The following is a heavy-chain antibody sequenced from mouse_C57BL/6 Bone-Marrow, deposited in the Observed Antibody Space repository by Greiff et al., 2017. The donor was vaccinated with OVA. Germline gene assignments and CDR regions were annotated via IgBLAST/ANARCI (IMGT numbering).Heavy chain of an antibody. CDR3: SYDYDDVYYAMDY. J-gene: IGHJ4*01. CDR2: IRLKSDNYAT. V-gene: IGHV6-3*01. Sequence: EVKLEESGGGLVQPGGSMKLSCVASGFTFSNYWMNWVRQSPEKGLEWVAQIRLKSDNYATHYAESVKGRFTISRDDSKSSVYLQMNNLRAEDTGIYYGSYDYDDVYYAMDYWGQGTSVTVSS. CDR1: GFTFSNYW. D-gene: IGHD2-4*01.